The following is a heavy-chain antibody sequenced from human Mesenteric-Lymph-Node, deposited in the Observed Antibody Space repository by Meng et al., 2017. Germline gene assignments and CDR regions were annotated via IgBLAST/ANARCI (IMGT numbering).Heavy chain of an antibody. CDR1: GYTFTSKG. CDR2: INAYNGDS. Sequence: QGQLGQSEAGVGEPGASVKVACKALGYTFTSKGTSWLRQAPGQGLEWMGWINAYNGDSNSAHNLRGRITLTTDPSTSTAYMELRSLRSEDTAVYYCARYGGNGHSKWLDYWGQGTLVTVSS. J-gene: IGHJ4*02. CDR3: ARYGGNGHSKWLDY. V-gene: IGHV1-18*01. D-gene: IGHD3-16*01.